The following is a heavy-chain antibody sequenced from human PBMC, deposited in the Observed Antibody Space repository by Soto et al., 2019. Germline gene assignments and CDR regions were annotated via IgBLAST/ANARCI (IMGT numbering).Heavy chain of an antibody. CDR3: AIGRSGSSRRYYGLEF. CDR2: ISYDGSNK. V-gene: IGHV3-30-3*01. J-gene: IGHJ6*02. CDR1: GFTFSSYA. D-gene: IGHD1-26*01. Sequence: QVQLVESGGGVVQPGRSLRLSCAASGFTFSSYAMHWVRQAPGKGLEWVAVISYDGSNKYYADSVKGRFTISRDNSKNPRYRQMNGLRAEDTVVYYCAIGRSGSSRRYYGLEFWGQGTRSPSP.